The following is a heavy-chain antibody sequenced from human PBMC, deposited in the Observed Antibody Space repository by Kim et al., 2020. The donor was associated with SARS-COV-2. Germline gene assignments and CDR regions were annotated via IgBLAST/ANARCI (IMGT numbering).Heavy chain of an antibody. D-gene: IGHD3-10*01. CDR3: ARVKGSGSYFDYYYYYGMDV. V-gene: IGHV3-30*04. Sequence: GGSLRLSCAASGFTFSSYAMHWVRQAPGKGLEWVAVISYDGSNKYYADSVKGRFTISRDNSKNTLYLQMNSLRAEDTAVYYCARVKGSGSYFDYYYYYGMDVWGQGTTVTVSS. J-gene: IGHJ6*02. CDR2: ISYDGSNK. CDR1: GFTFSSYA.